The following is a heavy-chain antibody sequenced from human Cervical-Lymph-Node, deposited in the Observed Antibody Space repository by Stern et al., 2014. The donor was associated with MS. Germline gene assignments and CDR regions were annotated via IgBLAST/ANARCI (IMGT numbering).Heavy chain of an antibody. CDR3: ARMLLDSIAAAGPNWFDP. CDR2: LFSNDEK. Sequence: QITLKESGPVLVKPTETLTLTCTVSGFSLSNARMGVSWIRQPPGKALEWLAPLFSNDEKSYSTSLKSRLTISKDTSKSQVVLTMTNMDPVDTATYYCARMLLDSIAAAGPNWFDPWGQGTLVTVSS. CDR1: GFSLSNARMG. V-gene: IGHV2-26*01. J-gene: IGHJ5*02. D-gene: IGHD6-13*01.